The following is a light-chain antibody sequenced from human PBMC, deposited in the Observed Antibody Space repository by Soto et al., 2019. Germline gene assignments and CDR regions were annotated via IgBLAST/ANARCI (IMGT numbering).Light chain of an antibody. Sequence: EIVLTQSPATLSLSPGERATLSCGASQSVSSHLAWYQQKPGQAPRLLIYDASNRATGIPARFSGSGSGTDFTLTISSLEPEDFAVSYCQQRSNWPRTFGQGTKVDIK. CDR2: DAS. CDR1: QSVSSH. V-gene: IGKV3-11*01. J-gene: IGKJ1*01. CDR3: QQRSNWPRT.